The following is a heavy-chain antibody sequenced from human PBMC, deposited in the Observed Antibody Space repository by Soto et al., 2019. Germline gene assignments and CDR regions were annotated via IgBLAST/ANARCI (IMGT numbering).Heavy chain of an antibody. V-gene: IGHV3-33*01. J-gene: IGHJ4*02. CDR2: IWYDGSNK. Sequence: GGSLRLSCAASGFTFSSYGMHWVRQAPGKGLEWVAVIWYDGSNKYYADSVKGRFTISRDNSKNTLYLQMNSLRAEDTAVYYCARDRRGSSGWYWGQGTLVTVSS. D-gene: IGHD6-19*01. CDR3: ARDRRGSSGWY. CDR1: GFTFSSYG.